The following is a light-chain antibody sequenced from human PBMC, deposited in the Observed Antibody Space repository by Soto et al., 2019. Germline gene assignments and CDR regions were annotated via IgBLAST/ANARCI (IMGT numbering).Light chain of an antibody. CDR2: GAS. V-gene: IGKV3D-15*01. Sequence: EIVLTHSPATLSLSPGERASLSCRASQSVSNNLAWYQQIPGQPPGLLIFGASTRATGIPARFSGSGSGADFTLTISTLQPEDFAVYYCQQYSIWPLTFGGGTKVDI. CDR1: QSVSNN. CDR3: QQYSIWPLT. J-gene: IGKJ4*01.